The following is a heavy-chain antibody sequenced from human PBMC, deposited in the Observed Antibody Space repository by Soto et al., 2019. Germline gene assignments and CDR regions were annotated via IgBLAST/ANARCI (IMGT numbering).Heavy chain of an antibody. D-gene: IGHD2-21*01. V-gene: IGHV1-69*01. CDR3: PTELGDNPASPFDS. Sequence: QVQLVQSGAEVKKPGSSVKVSCKASGVTFSSETISWVRQAPGQGLEWVGGIIPLFGTANYAQKLQGRFTITGDESTSTLYIELSSLRSDDTAVYYCPTELGDNPASPFDSWGQGTLVTVSS. CDR1: GVTFSSET. CDR2: IIPLFGTA. J-gene: IGHJ4*02.